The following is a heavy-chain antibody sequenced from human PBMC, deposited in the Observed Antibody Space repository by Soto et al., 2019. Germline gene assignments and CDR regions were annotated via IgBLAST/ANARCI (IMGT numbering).Heavy chain of an antibody. Sequence: ASVKVSCNASAYRFTTHYIHWVRQAPRQGLEWMGRMNVDTGGTTYAHKFQGRVTMTRDTSIRTAYLEVSSVKSDDTAMYYCERDGNFALRGYSFGFDFWGQGTLVTVSS. CDR1: AYRFTTHY. CDR3: ERDGNFALRGYSFGFDF. D-gene: IGHD5-18*01. J-gene: IGHJ4*02. CDR2: MNVDTGGT. V-gene: IGHV1-2*06.